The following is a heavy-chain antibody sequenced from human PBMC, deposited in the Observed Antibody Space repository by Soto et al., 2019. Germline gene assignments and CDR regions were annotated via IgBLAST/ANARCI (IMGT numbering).Heavy chain of an antibody. CDR2: IKQDGSEK. V-gene: IGHV3-7*01. Sequence: EVQLVESGGGLVQPGGSLRLSCAASGFTFSSYWMSWVRQAPGKGREWVANIKQDGSEKYYVDSVKGRFTISRDNAKNSLYLQMNSLRAEDTAVYYCARGYGSGSRDYYYYYMDVWGKGTTVTVSS. J-gene: IGHJ6*03. D-gene: IGHD3-10*01. CDR1: GFTFSSYW. CDR3: ARGYGSGSRDYYYYYMDV.